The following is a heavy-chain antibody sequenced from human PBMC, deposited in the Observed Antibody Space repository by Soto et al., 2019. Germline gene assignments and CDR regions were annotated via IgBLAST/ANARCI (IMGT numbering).Heavy chain of an antibody. CDR3: AQRLPHYGLGRERGTWFDP. Sequence: QITLKESGPTLVRPTQTLTLTCTFSGFSLSTTGVGVGWIRQPPGKALEWLALIYWDDDKRYSPSLKSRLTITKDTSKNEVILTMTNMDPVDTARYYCAQRLPHYGLGRERGTWFDPWGQGTLVTVSS. J-gene: IGHJ5*02. CDR1: GFSLSTTGVG. V-gene: IGHV2-5*02. CDR2: IYWDDDK. D-gene: IGHD3-10*01.